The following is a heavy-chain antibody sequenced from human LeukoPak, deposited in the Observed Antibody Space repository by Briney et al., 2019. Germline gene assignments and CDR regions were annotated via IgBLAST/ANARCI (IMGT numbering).Heavy chain of an antibody. CDR1: AGTFSSYT. V-gene: IGHV1-69*13. D-gene: IGHD3-3*01. J-gene: IGHJ6*03. Sequence: SVKVSFKASAGTFSSYTISWVRQAPGQGLEWMGGIIPIFGTANDAQKFQGRVTTTAEESMNTAYMELSSLRSEDTAVYYCARDGVFDHYYYNMDVWGKGTTVTVSS. CDR2: IIPIFGTA. CDR3: ARDGVFDHYYYNMDV.